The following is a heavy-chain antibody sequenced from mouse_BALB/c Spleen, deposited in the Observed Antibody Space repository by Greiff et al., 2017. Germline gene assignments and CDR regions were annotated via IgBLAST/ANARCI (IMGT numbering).Heavy chain of an antibody. V-gene: IGHV7-1*02. D-gene: IGHD4-1*01. J-gene: IGHJ3*01. CDR2: SRNKANDYTT. CDR3: ARGTGTWFAY. CDR1: GFTFSDFY. Sequence: EVNVVESGGGLVQPGGSLRLSCATSGFTFSDFYMEWVRQPPGKRLEWIAASRNKANDYTTEYSASVKGRFIVSRDTSQSILYLQMNALRAEDTAIYYCARGTGTWFAYWGQGTLVTVSA.